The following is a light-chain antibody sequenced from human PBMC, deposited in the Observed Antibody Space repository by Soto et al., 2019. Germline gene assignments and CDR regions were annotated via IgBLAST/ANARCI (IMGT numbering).Light chain of an antibody. CDR2: EAT. CDR1: SNDVGRYNL. V-gene: IGLV2-23*01. J-gene: IGLJ3*02. CDR3: CAYAGSGTVV. Sequence: HSVLTQPASVSGSPEQSITISCTGTSNDVGRYNLVSWYQHHPGKAPKVMIYEATKRPSGVSNRFSGSKSGNTASLTISGLQTEDEADYYCCAYAGSGTVVFGGGTQLTVL.